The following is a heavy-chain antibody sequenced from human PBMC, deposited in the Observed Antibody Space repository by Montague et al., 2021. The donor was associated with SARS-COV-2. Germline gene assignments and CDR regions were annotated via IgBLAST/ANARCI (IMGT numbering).Heavy chain of an antibody. V-gene: IGHV4-61*02. J-gene: IGHJ3*02. D-gene: IGHD5-12*01. CDR1: GGSISSGSYY. CDR3: ASHSWLRGAFDI. CDR2: IYTSGST. Sequence: TLSLTCTVSGGSISSGSYYWSWIRQPAGKGLEWIGRIYTSGSTNYSPSLKSRATISVDTSKNQFSLKLSSVTAADTAVYYCASHSWLRGAFDIWGQGTMVTVSS.